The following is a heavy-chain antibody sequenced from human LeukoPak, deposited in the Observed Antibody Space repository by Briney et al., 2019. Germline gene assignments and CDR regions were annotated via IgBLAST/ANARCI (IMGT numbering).Heavy chain of an antibody. CDR1: GFTFSNAW. Sequence: KPGGSLRLSCAASGFTFSNAWMSWVRQAPGKGLEWLGRIKSKTEGGTTDYAAPVKGRFTISRDDSKNTVYLQMNRLMTEDTAVYYCSTDPTYWGKGTLVTVS. V-gene: IGHV3-15*01. J-gene: IGHJ4*02. CDR3: STDPTY. CDR2: IKSKTEGGTT.